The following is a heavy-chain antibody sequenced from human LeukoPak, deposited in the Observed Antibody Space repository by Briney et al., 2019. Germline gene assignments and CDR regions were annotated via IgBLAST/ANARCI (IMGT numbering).Heavy chain of an antibody. D-gene: IGHD4-11*01. CDR1: GGSISSYY. Sequence: SETLSLTCTVSGGSISSYYWSWIRQPAGKGLEWIGRIYTSGSTNYNPSLKSRVTISVDTSKNQFSLKLSSVTAADTAVYYCARDSRLRPTYSMGKNWFDPWGQGTLVTVSS. CDR2: IYTSGST. J-gene: IGHJ5*02. CDR3: ARDSRLRPTYSMGKNWFDP. V-gene: IGHV4-4*07.